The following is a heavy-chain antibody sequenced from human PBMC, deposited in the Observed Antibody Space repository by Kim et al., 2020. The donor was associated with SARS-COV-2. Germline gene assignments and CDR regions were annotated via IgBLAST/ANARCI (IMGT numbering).Heavy chain of an antibody. J-gene: IGHJ3*02. V-gene: IGHV3-21*01. CDR2: ISSSSSYI. CDR1: GFTFSSYS. D-gene: IGHD2-15*01. Sequence: GGSLRLSCAASGFTFSSYSMNWVRQAPGKGLEWVSSISSSSSYIYYADSVKGRFTISRDNAKNSLYLQMNSLRAEDTAVYYCARDSSSCSGGSCVFVAKKSDAFDIWGQGTMVTVSS. CDR3: ARDSSSCSGGSCVFVAKKSDAFDI.